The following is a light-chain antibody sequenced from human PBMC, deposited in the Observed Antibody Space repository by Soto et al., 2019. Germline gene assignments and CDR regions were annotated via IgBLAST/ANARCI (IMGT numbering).Light chain of an antibody. CDR1: SNDVGGYNY. V-gene: IGLV2-8*01. J-gene: IGLJ3*02. CDR3: SSYTGSNNRV. Sequence: QSALTQPPSASGYPGQSVTISCTGTSNDVGGYNYVSWYQQHPGEAPKLMIFEVSKRPSGVPDRFSGSKSGNTASLTVSGLQAEDEADYYCSSYTGSNNRVFGGGTKLTVL. CDR2: EVS.